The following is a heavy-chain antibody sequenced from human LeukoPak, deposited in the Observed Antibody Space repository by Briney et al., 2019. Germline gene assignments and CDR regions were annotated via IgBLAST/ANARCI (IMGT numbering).Heavy chain of an antibody. D-gene: IGHD2-2*01. V-gene: IGHV1-69*13. CDR3: AVVPASTGHYSYYYFLDV. CDR2: IIPIFGTA. Sequence: ASVKVSCKASGYTFTTYGITWVRQAPGQGLEWMGGIIPIFGTANYAQKFQGRVTITADESTSTAYMELSSLRSEDTAVYFCAVVPASTGHYSYYYFLDVWGKGTTVTVSS. J-gene: IGHJ6*03. CDR1: GYTFTTYG.